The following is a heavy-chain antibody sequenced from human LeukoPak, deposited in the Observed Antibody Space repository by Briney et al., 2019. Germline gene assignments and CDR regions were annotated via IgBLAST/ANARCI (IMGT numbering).Heavy chain of an antibody. D-gene: IGHD3-3*01. CDR2: ISAYNGNT. Sequence: VASVKVSCKASGYTFTSYGISWVRQAPGQGLEWMGWISAYNGNTNYAQKLQGRVTMTTDTSTSTAYMELRSLRSDDTAVYYCARGGGSFLERFPRRQPDAFDIWGQGTMVTVSS. CDR3: ARGGGSFLERFPRRQPDAFDI. J-gene: IGHJ3*02. V-gene: IGHV1-18*01. CDR1: GYTFTSYG.